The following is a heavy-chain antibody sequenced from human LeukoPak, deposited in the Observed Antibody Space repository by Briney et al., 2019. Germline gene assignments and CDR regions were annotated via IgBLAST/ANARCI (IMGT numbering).Heavy chain of an antibody. CDR1: GFTFSSYW. CDR2: VKSIRDGGTT. Sequence: GGSLRLSCAASGFTFSSYWMGWVRQAPGKGLEWVGRVKSIRDGGTTDDTAPVKGRFTIARDDSKRTVYLQMNSLKTEDTAVYFCTARVVTTNEFWGQGTLVTVSS. CDR3: TARVVTTNEF. D-gene: IGHD2-21*02. V-gene: IGHV3-15*01. J-gene: IGHJ1*01.